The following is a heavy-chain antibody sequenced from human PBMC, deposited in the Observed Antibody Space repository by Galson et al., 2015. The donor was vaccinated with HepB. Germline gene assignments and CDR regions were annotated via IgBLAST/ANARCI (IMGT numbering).Heavy chain of an antibody. J-gene: IGHJ4*02. D-gene: IGHD6-13*01. Sequence: SLRLSCAASGFTFSSYAMHWVRQAPGKGLEWVAVISYDGSNKYYADSVKGRFTISRDNSKNTLYLQMNSLRAEDTAVYYCARDSSSWYFPGYIDYWGQGTLVTVSS. CDR1: GFTFSSYA. V-gene: IGHV3-30-3*01. CDR2: ISYDGSNK. CDR3: ARDSSSWYFPGYIDY.